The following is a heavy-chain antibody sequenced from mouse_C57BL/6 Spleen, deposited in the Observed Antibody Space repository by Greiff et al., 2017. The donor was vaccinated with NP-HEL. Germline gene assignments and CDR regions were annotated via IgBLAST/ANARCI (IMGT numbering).Heavy chain of an antibody. CDR2: IYPGSGNT. J-gene: IGHJ4*01. D-gene: IGHD1-1*01. V-gene: IGHV1-84*01. CDR3: ARQGYYYGSSFYAMDY. Sequence: VQLQESGPELVKPGASVKISCKASGYTFTDYYINWVKQRPGQGLEWIGWIYPGSGNTKYNEKFKGKATLTVDTSSSTAYMQLSSLTSEDSAVYFCARQGYYYGSSFYAMDYWGQGTSVTVSS. CDR1: GYTFTDYY.